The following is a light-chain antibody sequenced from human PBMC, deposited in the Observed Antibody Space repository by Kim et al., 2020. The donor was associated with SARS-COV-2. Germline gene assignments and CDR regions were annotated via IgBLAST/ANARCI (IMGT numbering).Light chain of an antibody. CDR3: QQYDSYPRT. Sequence: DIQMTQSPSSLSASIGDRVTITCRASQGISSWLAWYQQKPEKAPKCLIYAASSLQRGVPSRFSGSGSGTDFTLTISSLQPEDFATYYCQQYDSYPRTFGQGTKVDIK. V-gene: IGKV1D-16*01. J-gene: IGKJ1*01. CDR2: AAS. CDR1: QGISSW.